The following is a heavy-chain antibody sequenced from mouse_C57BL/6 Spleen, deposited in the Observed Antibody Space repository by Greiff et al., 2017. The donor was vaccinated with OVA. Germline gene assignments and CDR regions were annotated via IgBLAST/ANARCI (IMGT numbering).Heavy chain of an antibody. D-gene: IGHD2-2*01. CDR3: ARRGYTFDY. Sequence: VQLQQPGAELVKPGASVKMSCKASGYTFTSYWITWVKQRPGQGLEWIGDLYPGSGSTNYNEKFKSKATLTVDTSSSTTYMRISSLPSDDYAVYSCARRGYTFDYWGKGTTRTVSS. CDR2: LYPGSGST. J-gene: IGHJ2*01. CDR1: GYTFTSYW. V-gene: IGHV1-55*01.